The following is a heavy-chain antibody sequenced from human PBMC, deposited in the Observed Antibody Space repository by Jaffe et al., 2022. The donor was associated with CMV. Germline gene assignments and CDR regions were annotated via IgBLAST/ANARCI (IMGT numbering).Heavy chain of an antibody. CDR1: GGSISSSSYY. D-gene: IGHD6-19*01. J-gene: IGHJ4*02. V-gene: IGHV4-39*01. CDR2: IYYSGST. CDR3: ASGIAVAGTSRHYFDY. Sequence: QLQLQESGPGLVKPSETLSLTCTVSGGSISSSSYYWGWIRQPPGKGLEWIGSIYYSGSTYYNPSLKSRVTISVDTSKNQFSLKLSSVTAADTAVYYCASGIAVAGTSRHYFDYWGQGTLVTVSS.